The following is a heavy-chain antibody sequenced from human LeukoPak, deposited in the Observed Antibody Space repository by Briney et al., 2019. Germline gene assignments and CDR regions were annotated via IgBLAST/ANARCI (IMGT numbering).Heavy chain of an antibody. CDR3: GSSHYYDSGGYYYDY. D-gene: IGHD3-22*01. Sequence: GGSLRLSCAASGFTFSTYGMSWVRQAPGRGLEWVSAITIRGDGTYYADSVKGRFTISRDNSKSSVYLQMNSLRAEDTAVYYCGSSHYYDSGGYYYDYRGQGTLVTVSS. CDR2: ITIRGDGT. J-gene: IGHJ4*02. CDR1: GFTFSTYG. V-gene: IGHV3-23*01.